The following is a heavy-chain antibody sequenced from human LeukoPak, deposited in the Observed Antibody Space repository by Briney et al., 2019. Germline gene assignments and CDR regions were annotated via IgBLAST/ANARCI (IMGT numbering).Heavy chain of an antibody. V-gene: IGHV3-21*01. CDR1: GFTFSSYS. CDR3: ARYNWNSAPFDY. D-gene: IGHD1-7*01. Sequence: GGSLRLSCAASGFTFSSYSMNWVRQAPGKGLEWVSSISSSSNYIHYAESVKGRFTISRDNAKNSLDLQMNSLRAEDTAVYYCARYNWNSAPFDYWGQGTLVTVSS. CDR2: ISSSSNYI. J-gene: IGHJ4*02.